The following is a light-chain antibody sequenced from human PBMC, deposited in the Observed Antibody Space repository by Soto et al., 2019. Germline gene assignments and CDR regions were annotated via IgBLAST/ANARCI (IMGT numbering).Light chain of an antibody. CDR3: QHYTNWPLT. CDR1: ESISST. V-gene: IGKV3-15*01. CDR2: GAS. J-gene: IGKJ4*01. Sequence: EIVLTQSPGTLSLSPGESATLSCRASESISSTSLAWYQQKPGQAPRLLIYGASTRATGLPARFSGSGSGTEFTLTISSLQSEDFAVYYCQHYTNWPLTFGGGTKVEIK.